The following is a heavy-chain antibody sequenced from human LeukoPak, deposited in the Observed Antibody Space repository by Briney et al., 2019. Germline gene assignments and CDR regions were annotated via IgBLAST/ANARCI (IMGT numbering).Heavy chain of an antibody. CDR1: GFTFSSYS. J-gene: IGHJ4*02. V-gene: IGHV3-21*01. CDR2: ISSSSSYI. Sequence: GGSLRLSCAASGFTFSSYSMNWVRQAPGKGLEWVSSISSSSSYIYYADSVKGRFTISRDNAKNSLYLQMNSLRAEDTAVYYCARDNHRYYYDSSGYHFDYWGQGTLVTVPS. CDR3: ARDNHRYYYDSSGYHFDY. D-gene: IGHD3-22*01.